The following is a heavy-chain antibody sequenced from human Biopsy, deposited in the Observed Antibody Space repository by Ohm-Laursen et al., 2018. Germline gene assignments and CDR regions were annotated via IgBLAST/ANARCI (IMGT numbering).Heavy chain of an antibody. CDR2: IYYTGKT. D-gene: IGHD6-19*01. V-gene: IGHV4-59*01. J-gene: IGHJ6*02. CDR3: GRVWLWRGYGMDD. CDR1: GGSMSDYY. Sequence: TLSLTCTVSGGSMSDYYWSWLRQTPGQGLEWLGYIYYTGKTTYNPSLESRITISVDTSKNKFSLQLDSMTAADTAVYYCGRVWLWRGYGMDDWGQGTTVTVSS.